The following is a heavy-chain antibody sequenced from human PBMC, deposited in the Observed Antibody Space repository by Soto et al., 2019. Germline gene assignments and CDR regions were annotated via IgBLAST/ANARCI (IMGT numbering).Heavy chain of an antibody. CDR3: ARDSPDFYYYYYMDV. Sequence: PGGSLRLSCAASGFTFSSYWMHWVRQAPGKGLVWVSRINSDGSSTSYADSVKGRFTISRDNAKNTLYLQMNSLRAEDTAVYYCARDSPDFYYYYYMDVWGKGTTVTVSS. CDR1: GFTFSSYW. D-gene: IGHD3-3*01. J-gene: IGHJ6*03. V-gene: IGHV3-74*01. CDR2: INSDGSST.